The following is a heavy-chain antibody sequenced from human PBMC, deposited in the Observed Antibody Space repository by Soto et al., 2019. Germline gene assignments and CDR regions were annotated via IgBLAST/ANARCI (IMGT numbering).Heavy chain of an antibody. J-gene: IGHJ4*02. CDR3: AKGQYYDSSGYYLW. CDR1: GFIFRNYA. V-gene: IGHV3-23*01. Sequence: PGGSLRLSCAASGFIFRNYAMSWVRQAPGKGLEWVSAISGSGGSTYYADSVKGRFTISRDNSKNTLYLQMNSLRAEDTAVYYCAKGQYYDSSGYYLWWGQGTLVTVSS. CDR2: ISGSGGST. D-gene: IGHD3-22*01.